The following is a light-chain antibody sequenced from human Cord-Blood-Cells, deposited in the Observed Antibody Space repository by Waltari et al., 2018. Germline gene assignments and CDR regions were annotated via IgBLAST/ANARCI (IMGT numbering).Light chain of an antibody. Sequence: DIQMTQSPSSLSASVGDRVTITCQASQDISNYLNWYQQKPGKAPKRLIDDASNLETGVPSRFSGSGSGTDFTFTISSLQPEDIATYYCQQYDNLPLTFGGGTKVEIK. J-gene: IGKJ4*01. CDR2: DAS. CDR3: QQYDNLPLT. CDR1: QDISNY. V-gene: IGKV1-33*01.